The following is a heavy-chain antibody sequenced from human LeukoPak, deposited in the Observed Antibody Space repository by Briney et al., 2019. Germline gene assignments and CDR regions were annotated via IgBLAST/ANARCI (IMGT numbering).Heavy chain of an antibody. CDR3: ARGVYDNLYYFDY. CDR2: IYSGGST. V-gene: IGHV3-66*01. CDR1: GFTVSSNY. J-gene: IGHJ4*02. Sequence: GGSLRLSCAASGFTVSSNYMSWVRQAPGKGLEWVSVIYSGGSTYYADSVKGRFTISRDNSKNTLYLQMNSLRAEDTAVYYCARGVYDNLYYFDYWGQGTLVTVSS. D-gene: IGHD3-22*01.